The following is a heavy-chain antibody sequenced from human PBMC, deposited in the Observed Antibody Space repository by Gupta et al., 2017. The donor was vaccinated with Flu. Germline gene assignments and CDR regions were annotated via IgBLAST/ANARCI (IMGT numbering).Heavy chain of an antibody. Sequence: QHPGKGLEWIGYRYYSGSTNDNPSLKSRVTISVDTSKNQFSLKMRTTEDADKAVYDCASATALAGEFDNWGQGTMVTVSS. V-gene: IGHV4-59*12. J-gene: IGHJ4*02. CDR2: RYYSGST. CDR3: ASATALAGEFDN. D-gene: IGHD6-19*01.